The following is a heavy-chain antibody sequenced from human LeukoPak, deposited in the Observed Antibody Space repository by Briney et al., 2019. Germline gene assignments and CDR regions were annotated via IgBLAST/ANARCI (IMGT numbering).Heavy chain of an antibody. CDR3: ARGPPLRPGVFDSSGYYYFDY. CDR1: GGSFSGYY. CDR2: INHSGST. J-gene: IGHJ4*02. D-gene: IGHD3-22*01. Sequence: SETLSLTCVVYGGSFSGYYWTWIRQPPGKGLEWIGEINHSGSTNYRPSLKSRVTMSINTPANQFSLRLTSVTAADTALYYCARGPPLRPGVFDSSGYYYFDYWGQGIPVTVSS. V-gene: IGHV4-34*01.